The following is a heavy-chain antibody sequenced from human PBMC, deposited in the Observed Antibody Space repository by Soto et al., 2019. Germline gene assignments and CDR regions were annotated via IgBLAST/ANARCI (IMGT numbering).Heavy chain of an antibody. CDR2: ISWNSGSI. CDR3: AKDRGYCTNGVCYTLNYYYGMDV. D-gene: IGHD2-8*01. CDR1: GFTFDDYA. J-gene: IGHJ6*02. V-gene: IGHV3-9*01. Sequence: SLRLSCAASGFTFDDYAMHWVRQAPGKGLEWVSGISWNSGSIGYADSVKGRFTISRDNAKNSLYLQMNSLRAEDTALYYCAKDRGYCTNGVCYTLNYYYGMDVWGQGTTVTVSS.